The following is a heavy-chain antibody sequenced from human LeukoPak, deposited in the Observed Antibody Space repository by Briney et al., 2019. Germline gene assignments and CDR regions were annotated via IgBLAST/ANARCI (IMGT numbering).Heavy chain of an antibody. CDR3: ATSSYSSSSS. CDR1: GFTFSNHW. CDR2: MNQDGSEK. J-gene: IGHJ5*02. V-gene: IGHV3-7*01. Sequence: GGSLSLSCVGFGFTFSNHWMIWVRQAPGKGLEWVANMNQDGSEKYYVGSVEGRFTISRDNAKDSLFLQMNSLRAEDTAVYYCATSSYSSSSSWGQGTLVTVSS. D-gene: IGHD6-6*01.